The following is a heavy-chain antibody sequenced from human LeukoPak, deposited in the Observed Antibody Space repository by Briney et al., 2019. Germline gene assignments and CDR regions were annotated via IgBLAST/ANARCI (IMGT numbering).Heavy chain of an antibody. CDR1: GYTFTGYY. CDR3: ARHPGKVTNDWYFDL. CDR2: INPNSGGT. D-gene: IGHD4-23*01. V-gene: IGHV1-2*02. Sequence: ASVKVSCKASGYTFTGYYVHWVRQAAGQGLECMGSINPNSGGTNYAQKFQGRVTMTRDTSITTAYMGLSRLSSDDTAVYYCARHPGKVTNDWYFDLWGRGTLVTVSS. J-gene: IGHJ2*01.